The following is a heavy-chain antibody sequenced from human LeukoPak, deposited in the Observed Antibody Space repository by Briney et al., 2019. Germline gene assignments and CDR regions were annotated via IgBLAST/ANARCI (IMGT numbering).Heavy chain of an antibody. D-gene: IGHD6-13*01. Sequence: PSETLSLTCTVSGGSISSGGYYWSWIRQPPGKGLEWIGYIYHSGSTYYNPSLKSRVTISVDRSKNQFSLKLSSVTAADTAVYYCARGKGYSSNVYFDYWGQGTLVTVSS. CDR2: IYHSGST. CDR3: ARGKGYSSNVYFDY. V-gene: IGHV4-30-2*01. J-gene: IGHJ4*02. CDR1: GGSISSGGYY.